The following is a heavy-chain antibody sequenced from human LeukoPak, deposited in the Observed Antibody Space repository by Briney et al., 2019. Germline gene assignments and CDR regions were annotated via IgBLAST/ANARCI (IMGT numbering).Heavy chain of an antibody. J-gene: IGHJ4*02. CDR2: ISSSSSYI. CDR3: ARGGYSYGHPSYGGYFDY. Sequence: GGSLRLSCAASGFTFSSYSMNWVRQAPGKGLEWVSSISSSSSYIYYADSVKGRFTISRDNSKNTLYLQMNSLRAEDTAVYYCARGGYSYGHPSYGGYFDYWGQGTLVTVSS. CDR1: GFTFSSYS. V-gene: IGHV3-21*04. D-gene: IGHD5-18*01.